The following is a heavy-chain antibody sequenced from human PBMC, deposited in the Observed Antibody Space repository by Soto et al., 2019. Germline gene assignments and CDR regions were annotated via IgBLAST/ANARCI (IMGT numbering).Heavy chain of an antibody. D-gene: IGHD2-8*02. Sequence: QVQLEQSGPGLVKPSQTLSLTCKISGGSITSTNHYWSWIRQSPRGGLEWIGYIFDSGTTHYNPSFKGRGTILGDTSQSQFSLTMHSVTVADSAVYYCAREVSGTGAFDYWGRGTLVTVSS. CDR2: IFDSGTT. CDR3: AREVSGTGAFDY. CDR1: GGSITSTNHY. V-gene: IGHV4-31*02. J-gene: IGHJ4*02.